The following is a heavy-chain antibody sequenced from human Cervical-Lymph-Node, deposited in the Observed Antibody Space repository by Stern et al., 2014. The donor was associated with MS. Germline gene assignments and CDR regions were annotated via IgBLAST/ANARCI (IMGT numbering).Heavy chain of an antibody. CDR2: IDWDADN. J-gene: IGHJ3*02. Sequence: QVTLRESGPALVKPTQTLTLTCTFSGFSLSTSGVCVGWIRQPPGKALEWLALIDWDADNYYSTSLKTRLTISKETSHNQVGLLMTNMDPVDTATYYCARMSLLASDAFDIWGKGTMVTVSS. CDR1: GFSLSTSGVC. V-gene: IGHV2-70*01. CDR3: ARMSLLASDAFDI. D-gene: IGHD5-12*01.